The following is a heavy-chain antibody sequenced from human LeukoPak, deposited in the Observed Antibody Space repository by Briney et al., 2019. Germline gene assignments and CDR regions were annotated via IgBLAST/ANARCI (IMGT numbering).Heavy chain of an antibody. CDR3: ARDLEGQYCSSTSCYTFPYYYGMDV. CDR2: ISAYNGNT. CDR1: GYTFTSYG. Sequence: ASVKVSCKASGYTFTSYGISWVRQAPGQGLEWMGWISAYNGNTNYAQKLQGRVTMTTDTSTSTAYMELRSLRSDDTAVYYCARDLEGQYCSSTSCYTFPYYYGMDVWGQGTTVTVSS. D-gene: IGHD2-2*02. V-gene: IGHV1-18*01. J-gene: IGHJ6*02.